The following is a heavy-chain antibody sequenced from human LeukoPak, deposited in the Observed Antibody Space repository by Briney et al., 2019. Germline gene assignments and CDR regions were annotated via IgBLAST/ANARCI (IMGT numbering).Heavy chain of an antibody. D-gene: IGHD3-10*01. Sequence: GGSLRLSCAASGFTFSSYAMNWVRQAPGKGLEWVSYISSSGSTIYYADSVKGRFTISRDNAKNSLYLQMNSLRAEDTAVYYCASLSRRGSGSRSFDIWGQGTMVTVSS. CDR2: ISSSGSTI. CDR1: GFTFSSYA. J-gene: IGHJ3*02. CDR3: ASLSRRGSGSRSFDI. V-gene: IGHV3-48*03.